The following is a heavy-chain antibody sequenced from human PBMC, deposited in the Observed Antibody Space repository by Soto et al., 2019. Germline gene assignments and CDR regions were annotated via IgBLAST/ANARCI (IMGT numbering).Heavy chain of an antibody. V-gene: IGHV3-53*04. Sequence: EVQLVESGGGLVQPGGSLRLSCAASGFTVSSNYMSWVRQAPGKGLEWVSVIYSGGSTYYADSVKGRFTISRHNSKNTLYRQMNSLRAEDTAVYDCARDTSGTFDVWGKGTTVTVSS. CDR2: IYSGGST. D-gene: IGHD1-1*01. CDR1: GFTVSSNY. CDR3: ARDTSGTFDV. J-gene: IGHJ6*04.